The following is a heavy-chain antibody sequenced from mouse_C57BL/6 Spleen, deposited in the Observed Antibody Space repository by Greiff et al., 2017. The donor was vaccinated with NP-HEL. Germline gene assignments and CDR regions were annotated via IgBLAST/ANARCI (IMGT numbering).Heavy chain of an antibody. D-gene: IGHD1-1*01. V-gene: IGHV1-81*01. CDR3: ARGKITTVMDY. J-gene: IGHJ4*01. CDR1: GYTFTSYG. Sequence: QVQLQQSGAELARPGASVKLSCKASGYTFTSYGISWVKQRTGQGLEWIGEIYPRSGNTYYNEKFKGKATLTADKSSSTAYMELRSLTSEDSAVYFCARGKITTVMDYWGQGTSVTVSS. CDR2: IYPRSGNT.